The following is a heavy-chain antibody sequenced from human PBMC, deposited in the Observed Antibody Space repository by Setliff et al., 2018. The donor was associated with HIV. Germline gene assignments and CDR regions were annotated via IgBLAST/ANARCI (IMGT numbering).Heavy chain of an antibody. J-gene: IGHJ5*02. V-gene: IGHV3-74*01. CDR2: INTDGSSA. CDR1: GFTFSSYW. Sequence: PGGSLRLSCVVSGFTFSSYWMHWVRQAPGKGLVWVSRINTDGSSANYADSVKGRFTISRDNAKNTLYLQMNSLRAADTAVYYCARDWAEPPKKDYFDPWGQGTLVTVSS. CDR3: ARDWAEPPKKDYFDP. D-gene: IGHD4-17*01.